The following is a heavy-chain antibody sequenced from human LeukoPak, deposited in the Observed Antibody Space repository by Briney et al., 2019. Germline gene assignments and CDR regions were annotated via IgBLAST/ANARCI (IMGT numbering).Heavy chain of an antibody. V-gene: IGHV4-39*01. D-gene: IGHD3-22*01. CDR1: GGSISSSSYY. CDR2: IYYSGST. CDR3: ASRALGPYYYDSSGYYSYFFDY. Sequence: PSETLSLTCTVSGGSISSSSYYWGWIRQPPGKGLEWIGGIYYSGSTYYNPSLKSRVTISVDTSKNQFSLKLSSVTAADTAVYYCASRALGPYYYDSSGYYSYFFDYWGQGTLVTVSS. J-gene: IGHJ4*02.